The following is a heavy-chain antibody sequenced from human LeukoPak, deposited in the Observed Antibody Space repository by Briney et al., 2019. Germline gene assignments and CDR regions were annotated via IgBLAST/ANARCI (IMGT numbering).Heavy chain of an antibody. J-gene: IGHJ3*02. Sequence: SVKVSCKASGGTFSNYAISWVRQAPGQGLEWMGGIIPIFGTANYAQKFQDRVTITAGESTSTAYMELSSLRSEDTAVYYCAKDRSTFVVVTAYHDAFDIWGQGTMVTVSS. CDR2: IIPIFGTA. D-gene: IGHD2-21*02. CDR3: AKDRSTFVVVTAYHDAFDI. CDR1: GGTFSNYA. V-gene: IGHV1-69*13.